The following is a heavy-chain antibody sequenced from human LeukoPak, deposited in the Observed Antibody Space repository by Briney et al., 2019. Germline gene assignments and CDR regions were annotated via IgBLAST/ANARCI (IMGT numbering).Heavy chain of an antibody. J-gene: IGHJ4*02. CDR1: GVSVTSTNW. CDR2: VHLDGRT. D-gene: IGHD3-3*01. Sequence: SETLSLTCDVSGVSVTSTNWWTWVRQPPGKGLDWIGEVHLDGRTNYNPSLKSRRIMSVDLPETHISLKLTSVTAADTAVYYCAREGGFYRPLDYSGQGTLVTVSS. V-gene: IGHV4-4*02. CDR3: AREGGFYRPLDY.